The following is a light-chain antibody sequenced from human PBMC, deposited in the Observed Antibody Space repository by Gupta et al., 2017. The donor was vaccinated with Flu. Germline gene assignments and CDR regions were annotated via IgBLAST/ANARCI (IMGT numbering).Light chain of an antibody. CDR1: SLRTSY. Sequence: SSALTQDPAVSVALGHTVRNTCQGDSLRTSYGSCYQQKPGQATVLVLYDNNIRRAGSPERVSGSSSGTTAAVTITGAQAEEEADYYCNARESTDNNQAVFGGGTKLTVL. V-gene: IGLV3-19*01. J-gene: IGLJ2*01. CDR2: DNN. CDR3: NARESTDNNQAV.